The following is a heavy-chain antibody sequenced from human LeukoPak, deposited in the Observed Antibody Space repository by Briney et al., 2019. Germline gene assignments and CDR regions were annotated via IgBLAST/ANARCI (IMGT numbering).Heavy chain of an antibody. J-gene: IGHJ4*02. CDR2: IYHSGST. CDR1: GYSISSVYY. D-gene: IGHD2-21*01. CDR3: AGYVVVIHY. V-gene: IGHV4-38-2*01. Sequence: PSETLSLTCAVSGYSISSVYYWGWIRQPPGKGLEWIGSIYHSGSTYYNPSLKSRVTISVDTSKNQCYLKLSAGAAAYTAVYYCAGYVVVIHYWGQGTVVSVSS.